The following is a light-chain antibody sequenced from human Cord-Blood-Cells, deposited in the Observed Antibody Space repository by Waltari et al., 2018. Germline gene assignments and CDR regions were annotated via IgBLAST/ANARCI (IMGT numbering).Light chain of an antibody. CDR3: QSYDSSLSGSVV. CDR2: GNR. Sequence: QSVLTQPPSVSGAPGQRVTISCTGSSSNIGAGYDVNWYQQLPGTAPKLLLYGNRNRPSGVPDRFSCSKSGTSASLAITGLQAEDEADYYCQSYDSSLSGSVVFGGGTKLTVL. V-gene: IGLV1-40*01. J-gene: IGLJ2*01. CDR1: SSNIGAGYD.